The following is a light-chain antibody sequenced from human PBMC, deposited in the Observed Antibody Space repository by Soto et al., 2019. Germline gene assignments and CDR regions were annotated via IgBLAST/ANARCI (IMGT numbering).Light chain of an antibody. Sequence: QSVLTQPPSVSGAPGQRVTISCTGSSSNIGAGYDVHWYQQLPGTAPKLLIYGNSNRPSGVPDRFSGSKSGTSASLAITGLQAEDEADYCCQSYDSSLSGSAYVFGTGTKLTV. CDR1: SSNIGAGYD. J-gene: IGLJ1*01. V-gene: IGLV1-40*01. CDR3: QSYDSSLSGSAYV. CDR2: GNS.